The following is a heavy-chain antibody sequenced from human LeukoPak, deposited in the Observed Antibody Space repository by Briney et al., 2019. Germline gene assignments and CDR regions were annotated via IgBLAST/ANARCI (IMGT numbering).Heavy chain of an antibody. J-gene: IGHJ5*02. CDR1: GFTFGDYY. CDR3: ARVVMTTVTNNWFDP. D-gene: IGHD4-11*01. Sequence: GGSLRLSCAASGFTFGDYYMSWIRQAPGKGLEWVSYISSSGSTIYYADSVKGRFTISRDNAKNSLYLQMNSLRAEDTAVYYCARVVMTTVTNNWFDPWGQGTLVTVSS. CDR2: ISSSGSTI. V-gene: IGHV3-11*01.